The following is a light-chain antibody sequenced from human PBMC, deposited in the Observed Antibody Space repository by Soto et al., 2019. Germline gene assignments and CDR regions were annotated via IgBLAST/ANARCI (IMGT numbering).Light chain of an antibody. V-gene: IGKV3-11*01. CDR2: DAS. J-gene: IGKJ1*01. CDR1: QSVSSY. CDR3: HQRSNWPSIT. Sequence: EIVLTQSPATLSLSPGERATLSCRASQSVSSYLAWYQQKPGQAPRLLIYDASNRATGIPARFSGSGSGTDFTLTINSLEPEDSAVYYCHQRSNWPSITFGQGTKVDIK.